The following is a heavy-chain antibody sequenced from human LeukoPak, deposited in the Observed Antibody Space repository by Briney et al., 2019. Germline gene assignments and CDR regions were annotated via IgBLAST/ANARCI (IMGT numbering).Heavy chain of an antibody. CDR1: GDSITSGGSY. CDR3: ARAWFHSQYFHR. Sequence: PSETLSLTCTVSGDSITSGGSYWSWIRQHPGKGLEWIGYISYSGSTYYNPSLKSRVTISVDTSKNHFSLNLSSVTAADTAVYYCARAWFHSQYFHRWGQGTLVSVSS. D-gene: IGHD3-22*01. CDR2: ISYSGST. J-gene: IGHJ1*01. V-gene: IGHV4-31*03.